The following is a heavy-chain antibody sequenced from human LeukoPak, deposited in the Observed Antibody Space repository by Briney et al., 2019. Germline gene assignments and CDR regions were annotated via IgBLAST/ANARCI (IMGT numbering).Heavy chain of an antibody. CDR2: ITSSSSYK. Sequence: PGGSLRLSCAASGFTFSSYYMNWVRQAPGKGLEWVSHITSSSSYKYYADSVEGRFTISRDNAKNSLYLQMNSLRAEDTAVYYCARARAAVAGPIPSLWGQGTLVTVSS. J-gene: IGHJ4*02. CDR3: ARARAAVAGPIPSL. CDR1: GFTFSSYY. V-gene: IGHV3-21*01. D-gene: IGHD6-19*01.